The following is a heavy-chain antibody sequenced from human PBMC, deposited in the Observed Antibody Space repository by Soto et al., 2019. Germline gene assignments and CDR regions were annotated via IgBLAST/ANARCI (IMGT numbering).Heavy chain of an antibody. D-gene: IGHD5-12*01. Sequence: PGGSRRLSCVVSGCTVSSNYMSWVRQAPGKGLEWVSFIYSDGSTYYADSVKGRFTISRLSSKNTLYLQMNSLRAEDTALYYCERVDRRGYSGYDPPPFYYYGLDLWGKGTTVTVSS. CDR1: GCTVSSNY. V-gene: IGHV3-53*04. J-gene: IGHJ6*04. CDR3: ERVDRRGYSGYDPPPFYYYGLDL. CDR2: IYSDGST.